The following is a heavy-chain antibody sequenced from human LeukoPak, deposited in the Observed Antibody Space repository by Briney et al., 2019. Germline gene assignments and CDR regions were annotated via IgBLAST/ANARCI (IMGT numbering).Heavy chain of an antibody. CDR1: GFTFSAYH. D-gene: IGHD5-24*01. Sequence: GGSLRLSCAASGFTFSAYHMNWDRQAPGKGLEWVSYIRGSSSTMYYADSVKGRFTISRDNAKNSLYLQMNSLRAEDTAVYYCARDGLQFLDYFDYWGQGTLVTVSS. CDR2: IRGSSSTM. V-gene: IGHV3-48*01. J-gene: IGHJ4*02. CDR3: ARDGLQFLDYFDY.